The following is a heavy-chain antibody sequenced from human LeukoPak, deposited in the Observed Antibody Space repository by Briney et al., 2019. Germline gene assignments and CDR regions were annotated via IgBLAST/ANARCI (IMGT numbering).Heavy chain of an antibody. D-gene: IGHD3-10*01. V-gene: IGHV4-39*07. J-gene: IGHJ4*02. CDR1: GGSISSSSYY. Sequence: PSETLSLTCNVSGGSISSSSYYWGWIRQPPGKGLEWIGTIYYSGSTYYNAALKSRVTISVDTSKNQFSLRLNSVTAADTAVYYCAREKGYMVRGKLGYWGQGTLVTVSS. CDR2: IYYSGST. CDR3: AREKGYMVRGKLGY.